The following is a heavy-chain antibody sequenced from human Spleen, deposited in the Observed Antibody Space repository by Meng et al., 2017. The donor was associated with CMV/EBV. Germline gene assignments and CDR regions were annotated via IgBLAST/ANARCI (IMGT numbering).Heavy chain of an antibody. CDR2: INPSGGST. V-gene: IGHV1-46*01. CDR1: FSRYY. CDR3: ARDKSYYDFWSGYYFLGDY. D-gene: IGHD3-3*01. J-gene: IGHJ4*02. Sequence: FSRYYMHWVRQAPGKGLEWMGIINPSGGSTSYAQKFQGRVTMTRDTSTSTVYMELSSLRSEDTAIYYCARDKSYYDFWSGYYFLGDYWGQGTLVTVSS.